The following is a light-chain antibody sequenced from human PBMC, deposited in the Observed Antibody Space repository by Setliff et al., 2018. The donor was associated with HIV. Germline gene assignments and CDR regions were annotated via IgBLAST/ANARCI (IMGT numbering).Light chain of an antibody. J-gene: IGLJ2*01. CDR2: DVS. CDR3: CSYAGTYTSYRI. Sequence: QSALTQPRSVSGSPGQSVTISCTGTSSDVGAYNYVSWYQQHPGKAPKLMIYDVSNRPSGVPDRFSGSKSGNTASLTISGLQAEDEADYYCCSYAGTYTSYRIFGGGTKVTVL. CDR1: SSDVGAYNY. V-gene: IGLV2-11*01.